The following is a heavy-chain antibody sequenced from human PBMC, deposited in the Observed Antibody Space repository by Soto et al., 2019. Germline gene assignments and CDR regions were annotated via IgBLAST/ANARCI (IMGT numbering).Heavy chain of an antibody. CDR2: INAGNGNT. J-gene: IGHJ4*02. Sequence: QVQLVQSGAEEKKPGASVEVSCKASGYTFTSYAMHWVRQAPGQRLEWMGWINAGNGNTKYSQKFQGRVTITRDTSASTAYMGLSSLRSEDTAVYYCARHGSGWDYWGQGTLVTVSS. V-gene: IGHV1-3*05. CDR1: GYTFTSYA. CDR3: ARHGSGWDY. D-gene: IGHD6-19*01.